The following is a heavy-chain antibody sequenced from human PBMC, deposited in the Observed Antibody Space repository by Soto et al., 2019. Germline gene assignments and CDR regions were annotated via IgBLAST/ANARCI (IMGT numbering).Heavy chain of an antibody. Sequence: ASVKVFCKASGGTFSIYAISWAPQAPGQGLEWMGGIIPIFGTANYAQKFQGRVTITADESASTAYMGLSSLRSEDTAVYYCGSIDSSGDGALGQGTLVTVSS. V-gene: IGHV1-69*13. CDR2: IIPIFGTA. J-gene: IGHJ5*02. D-gene: IGHD3-22*01. CDR3: GSIDSSGDGA. CDR1: GGTFSIYA.